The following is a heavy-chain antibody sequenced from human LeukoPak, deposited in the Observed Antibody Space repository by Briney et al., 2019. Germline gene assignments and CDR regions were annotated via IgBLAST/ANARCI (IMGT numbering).Heavy chain of an antibody. CDR1: GYTFTSYY. V-gene: IGHV1-46*01. Sequence: AAVGVSSKASGYTFTSYYMHSVRETPGQGGWRMGIINPSDSSTTYAQKFEGRVTMTRDTSTSTVYMELSSLRSEDTAAYYCATDGRSYDSSAYYYFDYWGQGTLVTVSS. J-gene: IGHJ4*02. D-gene: IGHD3-22*01. CDR3: ATDGRSYDSSAYYYFDY. CDR2: INPSDSST.